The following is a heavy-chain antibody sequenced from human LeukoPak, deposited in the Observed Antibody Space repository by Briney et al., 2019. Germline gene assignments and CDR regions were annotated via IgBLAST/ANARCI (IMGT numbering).Heavy chain of an antibody. CDR1: GGSFSGYY. CDR3: ARRLTGTVHSYFDY. CDR2: INHSGST. Sequence: SETLSLTCAVYGGSFSGYYWSWIRQPPGKGLEWIGEINHSGSTNYNPSLKSRVTISVDTSKNQFSLKLSSVTAADTAVYYCARRLTGTVHSYFDYWGQGTLVTVSS. D-gene: IGHD3-9*01. V-gene: IGHV4-34*01. J-gene: IGHJ4*02.